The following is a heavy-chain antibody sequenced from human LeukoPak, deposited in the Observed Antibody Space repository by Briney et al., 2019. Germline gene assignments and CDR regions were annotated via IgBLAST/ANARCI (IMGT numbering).Heavy chain of an antibody. CDR1: GGSISSSSYY. D-gene: IGHD2-2*01. Sequence: TSETLSLTCTVSGGSISSSSYYWGWIRQPPGKGLEWIGGIYYSGSTYYNPSLKSRVTISVDTSKNQFSLKLSSVTAADTAVYYCAREAIVVVPAALYGMDVWGKGTTVTVSS. J-gene: IGHJ6*04. V-gene: IGHV4-39*07. CDR2: IYYSGST. CDR3: AREAIVVVPAALYGMDV.